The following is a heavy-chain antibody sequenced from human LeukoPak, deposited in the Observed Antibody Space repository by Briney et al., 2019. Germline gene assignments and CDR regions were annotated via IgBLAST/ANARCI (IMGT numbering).Heavy chain of an antibody. V-gene: IGHV4-61*02. CDR1: GGSISSGSYY. CDR2: IYTSGST. CDR3: ARTTVTDPYYFDY. D-gene: IGHD4-11*01. J-gene: IGHJ4*02. Sequence: PSQTLSLTCTVSGGSISSGSYYWSWIRQPAGKGLEWIGRIYTSGSTNYNPSLKSRVTISVDTSKNQFSLKLSSVTAADTAVYYCARTTVTDPYYFDYWGQGTLVTVSS.